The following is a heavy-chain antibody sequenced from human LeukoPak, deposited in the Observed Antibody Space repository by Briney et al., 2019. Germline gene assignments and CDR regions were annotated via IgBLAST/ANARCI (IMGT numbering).Heavy chain of an antibody. J-gene: IGHJ3*02. CDR2: ISSSSTYI. D-gene: IGHD3-16*02. CDR1: GFTFSLYS. V-gene: IGHV3-21*01. Sequence: GGCLRLSCAASGFTFSLYSMNWVRQAPGKGLEWVSSISSSSTYIFYADSVKGRFTISRDNAKDSLYLQMNSLRAEDTAVYYCARNYDYVWGSYRYEAFDIWGQGTMVTVSS. CDR3: ARNYDYVWGSYRYEAFDI.